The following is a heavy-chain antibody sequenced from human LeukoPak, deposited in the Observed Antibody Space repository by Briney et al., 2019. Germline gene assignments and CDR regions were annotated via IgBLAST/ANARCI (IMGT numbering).Heavy chain of an antibody. Sequence: PGRSLRLSCAASGFTFSNYGMHWVRQAPGKGLEWVAFTSYDGNNQYYADSVKGRFTISRDNSKNTLYLQTNSLRPEDTAVYYCAKTVNFYDGRRLDYWGQGALVTVSS. CDR1: GFTFSNYG. CDR2: TSYDGNNQ. V-gene: IGHV3-30*18. CDR3: AKTVNFYDGRRLDY. J-gene: IGHJ4*02. D-gene: IGHD3-22*01.